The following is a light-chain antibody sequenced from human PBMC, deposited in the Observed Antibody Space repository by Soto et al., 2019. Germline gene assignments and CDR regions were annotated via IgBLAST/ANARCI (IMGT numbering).Light chain of an antibody. J-gene: IGKJ1*01. V-gene: IGKV3-15*01. Sequence: IVMTQSPATLSVSPGERVTLSCRASQSVSSNLAWYQQKPGQAPRLLIYGASTRATGIPARFSGSGSGTEFTLTISSLQSEDFAVYYCQQYNNWPLTFGQGTKVDIK. CDR2: GAS. CDR1: QSVSSN. CDR3: QQYNNWPLT.